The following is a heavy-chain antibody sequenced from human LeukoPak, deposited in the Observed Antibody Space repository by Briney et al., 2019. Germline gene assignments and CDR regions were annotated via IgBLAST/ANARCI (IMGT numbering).Heavy chain of an antibody. Sequence: GGSLRLSCAASGFTFSSYAMSWVRQAPGKGLEWVSAISGSGGSTYYADSVKGRSTISRDNSKNTLYLQMNSLRAEGTAVYYCAKDGDSSGWYFWFDPWGQGTLVTVSS. J-gene: IGHJ5*02. CDR1: GFTFSSYA. CDR3: AKDGDSSGWYFWFDP. CDR2: ISGSGGST. V-gene: IGHV3-23*01. D-gene: IGHD6-19*01.